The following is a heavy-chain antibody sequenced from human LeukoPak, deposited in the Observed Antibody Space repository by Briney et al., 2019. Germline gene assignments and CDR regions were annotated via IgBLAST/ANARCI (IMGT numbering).Heavy chain of an antibody. CDR3: AMFNVVAARGDWFDP. CDR1: GFTFSGFW. D-gene: IGHD2-15*01. Sequence: GGSLRLSCAASGFTFSGFWMHWVRQAPGKGLVWVSCISFDGSDATYADSVKGRFTISRDNAKNSLYLQMNSLRAEDTAVYCCAMFNVVAARGDWFDPWGQGTLVTVSS. J-gene: IGHJ5*02. V-gene: IGHV3-74*01. CDR2: ISFDGSDA.